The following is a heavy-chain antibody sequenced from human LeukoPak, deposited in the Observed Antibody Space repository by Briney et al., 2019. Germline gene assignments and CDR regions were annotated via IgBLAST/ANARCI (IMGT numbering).Heavy chain of an antibody. D-gene: IGHD3-3*01. Sequence: GASVKVSCKSSADTLSGDDVHWVRQAPGQGLEWLGWMSPDDGFTGYAQDFRGRLTMTTDTTINTVFMELSGLKSEDTAVYYCATESAITISGVVFHYFDPWGQGTLVTVSP. V-gene: IGHV1-8*01. CDR2: MSPDDGFT. CDR1: ADTLSGDD. CDR3: ATESAITISGVVFHYFDP. J-gene: IGHJ5*02.